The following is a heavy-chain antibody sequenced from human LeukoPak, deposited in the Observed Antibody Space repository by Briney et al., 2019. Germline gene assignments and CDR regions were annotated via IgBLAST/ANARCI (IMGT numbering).Heavy chain of an antibody. CDR2: MNPNSGST. D-gene: IGHD3-10*01. V-gene: IGHV1-8*01. CDR1: GYTFTSYD. CDR3: ARGRRISGSYYIY. J-gene: IGHJ4*02. Sequence: GASVKVSCKASGYTFTSYDINWVRQATGQGLEWMGWMNPNSGSTGYAQKFQGRVTMTRNTSISTAYMELSSLRSEDTAVYYCARGRRISGSYYIYWGQGTLVTVSS.